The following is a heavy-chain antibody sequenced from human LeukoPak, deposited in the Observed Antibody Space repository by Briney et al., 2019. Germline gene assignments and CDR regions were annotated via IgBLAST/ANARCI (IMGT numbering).Heavy chain of an antibody. Sequence: GGSLRLSSVPSGFTFREYYISWLRQAPGKGLEWVAYICDIGRTVYYADSVKGRFTISRDNAKNSVYLQMNNLRAEDPAVSYCARDHPGVYEHSASCEKWGQGTLVTVSS. V-gene: IGHV3-11*01. CDR1: GFTFREYY. CDR2: ICDIGRTV. J-gene: IGHJ4*02. D-gene: IGHD3-3*02. CDR3: ARDHPGVYEHSASCEK.